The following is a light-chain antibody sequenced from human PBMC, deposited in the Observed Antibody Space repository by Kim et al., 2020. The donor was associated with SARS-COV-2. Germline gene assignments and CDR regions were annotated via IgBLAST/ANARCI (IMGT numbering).Light chain of an antibody. CDR2: LGS. V-gene: IGKV2-28*01. Sequence: DIVMTQSPLSLPVTPGEPASISCRSSQSLLHSNGYNYLDWYLQKPGQSPQLLIYLGSNRASGVPDRFSGSGSGTDFTLKISKVEAEDVGVYYYMQALQTYTFGQRTKLEI. J-gene: IGKJ2*01. CDR1: QSLLHSNGYNY. CDR3: MQALQTYT.